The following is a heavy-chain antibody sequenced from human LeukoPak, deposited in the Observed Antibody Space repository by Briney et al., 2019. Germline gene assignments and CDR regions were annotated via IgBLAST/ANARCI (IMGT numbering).Heavy chain of an antibody. D-gene: IGHD3-22*01. CDR3: ALRGDYYDSSGYTDY. J-gene: IGHJ4*02. CDR2: INPNSGGT. CDR1: GYTFTGYY. V-gene: IGHV1-2*02. Sequence: ASVTVSCKASGYTFTGYYMHWVRQAPGQGVEWMGWINPNSGGTNYAQKFQGRVTITRDTSISTAYMELSRLRSDDTAVYYCALRGDYYDSSGYTDYWGQGTLVTVSS.